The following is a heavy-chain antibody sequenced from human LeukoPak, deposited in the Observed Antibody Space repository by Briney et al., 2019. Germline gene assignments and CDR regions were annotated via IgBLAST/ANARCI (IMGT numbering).Heavy chain of an antibody. D-gene: IGHD6-13*01. CDR2: INPNSGGT. CDR1: GYTFTGYY. V-gene: IGHV1-2*02. CDR3: ARGEGDSSSWPLNY. J-gene: IGHJ4*02. Sequence: ASVKVSCKASGYTFTGYYMHWVRQAPGQGLEWMGWINPNSGGTNYAQQFQGRVTMTRDTSISTAYMELSRLTSDDTAVYYCARGEGDSSSWPLNYCGQGTLVPVSS.